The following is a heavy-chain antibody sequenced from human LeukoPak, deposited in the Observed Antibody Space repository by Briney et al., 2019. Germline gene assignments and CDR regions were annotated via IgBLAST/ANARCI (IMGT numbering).Heavy chain of an antibody. CDR3: ARDAPYSFDYYYYYYMDV. Sequence: SETLSLTCTVSGVSISSGSYYWSWIRQPAGKGLEWIGRIYTSGSTNYNPSLKSRVTISVDTSKNQFSLKLSSVTAADTAVYYCARDAPYSFDYYYYYYMDVWGKGTTVTVSS. CDR1: GVSISSGSYY. J-gene: IGHJ6*03. V-gene: IGHV4-61*02. D-gene: IGHD4-11*01. CDR2: IYTSGST.